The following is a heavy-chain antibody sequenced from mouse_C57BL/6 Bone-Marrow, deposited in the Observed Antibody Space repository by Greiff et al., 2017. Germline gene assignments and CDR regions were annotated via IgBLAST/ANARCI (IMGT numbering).Heavy chain of an antibody. V-gene: IGHV1-81*01. Sequence: QVQLQQSGAELARPGASVQLSCKASGYTFTSYGISWVKQRTGQGLEWIGEIYPRSGNTYYNEKFKGKATMTADKASSTAYMELRSLTSEDSSVYFCARGVRYFDVWGTGTTVTVSS. CDR1: GYTFTSYG. D-gene: IGHD2-1*01. CDR2: IYPRSGNT. J-gene: IGHJ1*03. CDR3: ARGVRYFDV.